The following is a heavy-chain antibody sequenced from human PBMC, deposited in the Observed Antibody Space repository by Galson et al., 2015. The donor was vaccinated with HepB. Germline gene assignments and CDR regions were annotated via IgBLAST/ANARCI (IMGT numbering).Heavy chain of an antibody. CDR1: GFTFSSYS. D-gene: IGHD3-22*01. Sequence: SLRLSCAASGFTFSSYSMNWVRQAPGKGLEWVSYISSSSSTIYYADSVKGRFTISRDSAKNPLYLQMNSLRAEDTAVYYCARGARGYYDSSGYYGDYWGQGTLVTVSS. CDR3: ARGARGYYDSSGYYGDY. J-gene: IGHJ4*02. CDR2: ISSSSSTI. V-gene: IGHV3-48*04.